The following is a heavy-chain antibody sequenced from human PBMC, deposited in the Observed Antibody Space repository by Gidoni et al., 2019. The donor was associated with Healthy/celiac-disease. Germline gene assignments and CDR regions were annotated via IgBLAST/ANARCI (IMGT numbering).Heavy chain of an antibody. D-gene: IGHD1-26*01. Sequence: QVQLVESGGGVVQPGGSLRLSFAASGFTFSSYGMHWVRQAPGKGLEWVAFIRYDGSNKYYADSVKGRFTISRDNSKNTLYLQMNSLRAEDTAVYYCANDRIAYSGSYHRSFGYWGQGTLVTVSS. J-gene: IGHJ4*02. CDR3: ANDRIAYSGSYHRSFGY. CDR2: IRYDGSNK. CDR1: GFTFSSYG. V-gene: IGHV3-30*02.